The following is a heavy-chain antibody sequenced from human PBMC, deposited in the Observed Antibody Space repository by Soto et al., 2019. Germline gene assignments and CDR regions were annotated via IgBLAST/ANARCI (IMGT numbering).Heavy chain of an antibody. V-gene: IGHV4-34*08. J-gene: IGHJ4*02. Sequence: LSYAAEGGNFVDYYWSWIRQSPEKGLEWIGELNHSGTTKYNPSLKSRVTISIDMSKNQFSLKLNSVAAADTAVYYCALTMVRGVVPREFDFWGPGTLVTVSS. CDR3: ALTMVRGVVPREFDF. CDR1: GGNFVDYY. CDR2: LNHSGTT. D-gene: IGHD3-10*01.